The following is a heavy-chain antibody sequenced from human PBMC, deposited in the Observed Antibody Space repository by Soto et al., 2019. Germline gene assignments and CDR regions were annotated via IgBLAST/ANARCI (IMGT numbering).Heavy chain of an antibody. CDR3: ARPSPRWSYHYGMDV. Sequence: QLVESGGRGVQPGRSLRLSCEASEFTFSSYAMHWVRQAPGRGLEWVALISFDGTTEYYADYVKGRFIISRDNSRSMVYLQMYSLRPDDTAIYYCARPSPRWSYHYGMDVWGQGTTVTVSS. J-gene: IGHJ6*02. D-gene: IGHD2-15*01. CDR1: EFTFSSYA. V-gene: IGHV3-30*03. CDR2: ISFDGTTE.